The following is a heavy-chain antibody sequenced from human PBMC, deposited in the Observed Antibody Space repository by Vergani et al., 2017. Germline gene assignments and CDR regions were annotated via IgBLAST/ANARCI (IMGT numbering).Heavy chain of an antibody. V-gene: IGHV4-61*02. CDR1: GGSISSGSYY. CDR2: IYTSGST. Sequence: QVQLQESGPGLVKPSQTLSLTCTVSGGSISSGSYYWSWIRQPAGKGLEWIGRIYTSGSTNYNPSLKSRVTMSVDTSKNQFSLKLSSVTAADTAVYYCARGSSGYCSGGSCYRSWFDPWGQGTLVTVSS. D-gene: IGHD2-15*01. CDR3: ARGSSGYCSGGSCYRSWFDP. J-gene: IGHJ5*02.